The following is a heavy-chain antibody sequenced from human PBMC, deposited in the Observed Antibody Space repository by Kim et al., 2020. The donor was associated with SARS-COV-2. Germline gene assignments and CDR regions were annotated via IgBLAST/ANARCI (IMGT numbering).Heavy chain of an antibody. CDR2: IYYSGST. CDR3: ARGYYYGSGSYYHYYYYMDV. V-gene: IGHV4-59*01. Sequence: SETLSLTCTVSGGSISSYYWSWIRQPPGKGLEWIGYIYYSGSTNYNPSLKSRVTISVDTSKNQFSLKLSSVTAADTAVYYCARGYYYGSGSYYHYYYYMDVWGKGTTVTVSS. J-gene: IGHJ6*03. D-gene: IGHD3-10*01. CDR1: GGSISSYY.